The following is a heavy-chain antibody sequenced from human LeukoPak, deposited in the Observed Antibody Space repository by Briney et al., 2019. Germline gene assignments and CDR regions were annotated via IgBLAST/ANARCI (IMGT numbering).Heavy chain of an antibody. J-gene: IGHJ4*02. CDR3: AKDVNAYCSGDCSDY. V-gene: IGHV3-30*02. CDR1: GFTFNIYG. Sequence: GGSLRLSCAASGFTFNIYGMHWVRQAPGKGLEWVAFIWYDGSKKYYADSVKGRFTISRDSSKNMVSLEMNSLRTEDTAVYYCAKDVNAYCSGDCSDYWGQGTLVTVSS. D-gene: IGHD2-21*01. CDR2: IWYDGSKK.